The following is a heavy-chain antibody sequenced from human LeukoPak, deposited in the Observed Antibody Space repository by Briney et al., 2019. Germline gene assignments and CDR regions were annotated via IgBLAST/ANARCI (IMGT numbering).Heavy chain of an antibody. Sequence: ASVKVSCKASGYTFTSYDINWVRQATGQGLEWMGWMNPNSSNTGYAQRFQGRVTMTRNTSISTAYMELSSLRSEDTAVYYCASVPSSWYPQGNDGHHDYWGQGTLVTVSS. D-gene: IGHD6-13*01. V-gene: IGHV1-8*01. CDR1: GYTFTSYD. CDR3: ASVPSSWYPQGNDGHHDY. J-gene: IGHJ4*02. CDR2: MNPNSSNT.